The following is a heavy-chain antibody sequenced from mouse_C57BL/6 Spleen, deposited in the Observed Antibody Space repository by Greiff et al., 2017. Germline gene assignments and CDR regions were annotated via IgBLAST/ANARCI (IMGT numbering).Heavy chain of an antibody. J-gene: IGHJ4*01. CDR1: GFTFSSYA. Sequence: EVKLEESGEGLVKPGGSLKLSCAASGFTFSSYAMSWVRQTPEKRLEWVAYISSGGDYIYYADTVKGRFTISRDNARNTLYLQMSSLKSEDTAMYYCTRPSAVQYYYAMDYWGQGTSVTVSS. CDR2: ISSGGDYI. D-gene: IGHD6-1*01. CDR3: TRPSAVQYYYAMDY. V-gene: IGHV5-9-1*02.